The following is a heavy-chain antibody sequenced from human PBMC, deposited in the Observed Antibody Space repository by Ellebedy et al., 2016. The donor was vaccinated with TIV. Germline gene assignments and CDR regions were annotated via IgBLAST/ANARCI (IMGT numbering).Heavy chain of an antibody. CDR2: INAGNGYT. Sequence: ASVKVSXKASGYTFIRYAMHWVRQAPGQRLEWMGWINAGNGYTKYPQKFQGRVTITRDTSASTAYLELSSLRSEDTAVYYCARGAFVEGVLSAAIAYPRGLDWFDPWGQGTLGTVSS. CDR1: GYTFIRYA. V-gene: IGHV1-3*01. D-gene: IGHD2-2*02. CDR3: ARGAFVEGVLSAAIAYPRGLDWFDP. J-gene: IGHJ5*02.